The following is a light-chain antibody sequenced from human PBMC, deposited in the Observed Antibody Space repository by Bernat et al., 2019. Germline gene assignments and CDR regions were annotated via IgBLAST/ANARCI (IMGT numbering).Light chain of an antibody. V-gene: IGLV2-14*01. J-gene: IGLJ1*01. CDR3: SSYTSSSTLYV. CDR1: SSDVGSYNY. CDR2: DVS. Sequence: QSALTQPASVSGSPGQSITISCTGTSSDVGSYNYVSWYQQHPGKALKLMIHDVSYRPSGVSNRFSGSKSANTASLTISGLQAEDEADYYCSSYTSSSTLYVFGTGTKVTVL.